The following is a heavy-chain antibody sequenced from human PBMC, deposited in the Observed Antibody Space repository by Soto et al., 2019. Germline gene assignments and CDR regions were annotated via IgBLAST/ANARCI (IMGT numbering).Heavy chain of an antibody. CDR3: VDSDYSLIDY. CDR1: GGSISSSSYY. Sequence: QLQLQESGPGLVKPSETLSLTCTVSGGSISSSSYYWGWIRQPPGKGLEWIGSLYYSGSTYYNPSLKSGVITSADESKNQFSLKLSSVTGAHTAVSYCVDSDYSLIDYWGQGTLVTVSS. D-gene: IGHD3-22*01. CDR2: LYYSGST. V-gene: IGHV4-39*01. J-gene: IGHJ4*02.